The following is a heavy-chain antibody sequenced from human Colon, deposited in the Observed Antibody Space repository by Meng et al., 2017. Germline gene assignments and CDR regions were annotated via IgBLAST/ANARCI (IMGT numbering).Heavy chain of an antibody. J-gene: IGHJ4*02. CDR2: MSDSGTT. V-gene: IGHV4-31*03. CDR1: GGSIKSGGYH. CDR3: ARDTLYGTDY. Sequence: QVQLHESGPGLVRASDDLSLVCTVSGGSIKSGGYHWSWVRQHPGKGLEYIGFMSDSGTTDYNPSLRSRVSISEIGSSKNQFSLTLRSVTAADTATYFCARDTLYGTDYWGQGVLVTVSS. D-gene: IGHD4-17*01.